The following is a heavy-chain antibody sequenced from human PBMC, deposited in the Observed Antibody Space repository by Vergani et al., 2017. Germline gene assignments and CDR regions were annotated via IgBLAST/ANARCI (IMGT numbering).Heavy chain of an antibody. J-gene: IGHJ4*02. CDR1: GGSVSSGSYY. CDR2: IYYSGST. CDR3: ARVGGGTLKLRFLEWLLFDY. V-gene: IGHV4-61*01. D-gene: IGHD3-3*01. Sequence: QVQLQESGPGLVKPSETLSLTCTVSGGSVSSGSYYWSWIRQPPGKGLEWIGYIYYSGSTNYNPSLKSRVTISVDTSKNQFSLKLSSLTAADTAVYYCARVGGGTLKLRFLEWLLFDYWGQGTLVTVSS.